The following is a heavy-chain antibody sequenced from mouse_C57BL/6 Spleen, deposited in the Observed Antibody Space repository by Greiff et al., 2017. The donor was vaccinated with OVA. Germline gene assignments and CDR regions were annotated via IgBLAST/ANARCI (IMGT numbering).Heavy chain of an antibody. D-gene: IGHD2-5*01. V-gene: IGHV2-9-1*01. J-gene: IGHJ4*01. CDR2: IWTGGGT. CDR1: GFSLTSYA. Sequence: VKLMESGPGLVAPSQSLSITCTVSGFSLTSYAISWVRQPPGKGLEWLGVIWTGGGTNYNSALKSRLSISKDNSKSQVFLKMNSLQTDDTARYYCARTSYYSNYDDAMDYWGQGTSVTVSS. CDR3: ARTSYYSNYDDAMDY.